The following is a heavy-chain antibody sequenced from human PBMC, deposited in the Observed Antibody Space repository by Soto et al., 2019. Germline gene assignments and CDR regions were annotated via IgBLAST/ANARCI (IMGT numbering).Heavy chain of an antibody. Sequence: ASVKVSCKASGYTFTSYGISWVRQAPGQGLERMGWISAYNGNTNYAQKLQGRVTMTTDTSTSTAYMELRSLRSDDTAVYYCARISPSGYSSGWPIYYYYYYMDVWGKGTTVTVSS. CDR1: GYTFTSYG. CDR2: ISAYNGNT. D-gene: IGHD6-19*01. J-gene: IGHJ6*03. V-gene: IGHV1-18*01. CDR3: ARISPSGYSSGWPIYYYYYYMDV.